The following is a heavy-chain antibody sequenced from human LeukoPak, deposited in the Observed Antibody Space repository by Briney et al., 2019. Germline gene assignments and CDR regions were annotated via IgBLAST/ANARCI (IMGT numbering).Heavy chain of an antibody. CDR3: ARGRGSGKNYYGMDV. J-gene: IGHJ6*04. V-gene: IGHV4-31*03. Sequence: SQTLSLTCTVSGGSISSGGYYWSWIRQHPGKGLEWIGYIYYSGSTYYNPSLKSRVTISVDTSKNQFSLKLSSVTAADTAVYYCARGRGSGKNYYGMDVWGKGTTVTVSS. CDR2: IYYSGST. CDR1: GGSISSGGYY. D-gene: IGHD3-10*01.